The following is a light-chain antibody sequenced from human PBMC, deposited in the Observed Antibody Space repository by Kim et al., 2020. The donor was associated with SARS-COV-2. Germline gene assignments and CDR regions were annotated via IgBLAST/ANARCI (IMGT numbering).Light chain of an antibody. CDR1: QSITSNY. V-gene: IGKV3-20*01. J-gene: IGKJ1*01. CDR2: GAS. Sequence: PGERATLSCRASQSITSNYLTWYQQKPGQAPRLLIYGASNRATGISDRFSGSGSGTDFTLTISRLEPEDSAVYYCLQYVSSLWTFGPGTKV. CDR3: LQYVSSLWT.